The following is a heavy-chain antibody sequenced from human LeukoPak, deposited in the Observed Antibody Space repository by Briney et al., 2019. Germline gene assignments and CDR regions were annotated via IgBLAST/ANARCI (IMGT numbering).Heavy chain of an antibody. Sequence: PSETLSFTCTVSGGSISSYYWSWIRQPGGKGLEWIGRIYSTGSTNYNPSLKSRVTMSVDTSKNQFSLRLRSVTAADTAVYYCARQIASAGTAGFDFWGQGALVTVSS. D-gene: IGHD6-13*01. J-gene: IGHJ4*02. V-gene: IGHV4-4*07. CDR2: IYSTGST. CDR3: ARQIASAGTAGFDF. CDR1: GGSISSYY.